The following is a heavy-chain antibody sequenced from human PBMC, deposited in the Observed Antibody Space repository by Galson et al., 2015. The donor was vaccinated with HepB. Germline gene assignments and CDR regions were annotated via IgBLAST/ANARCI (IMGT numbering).Heavy chain of an antibody. CDR1: GFTFSTYA. CDR3: VKEEGVVGPSFDS. Sequence: SLRLSCAASGFTFSTYAMSWVRQAPGERLQWVSAIHGGGTRTFYTDSVKGRFTISRDNSRNTLYLQMNSLRAGDTAIYYCVKEEGVVGPSFDSWGQGTLVTVSS. CDR2: IHGGGTRT. J-gene: IGHJ4*02. V-gene: IGHV3-23*01. D-gene: IGHD3-10*01.